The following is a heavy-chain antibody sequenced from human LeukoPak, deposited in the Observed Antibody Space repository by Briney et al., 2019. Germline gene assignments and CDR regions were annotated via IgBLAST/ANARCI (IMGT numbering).Heavy chain of an antibody. D-gene: IGHD3-22*01. CDR1: GGSISSGGYS. V-gene: IGHV4-30-2*01. J-gene: IGHJ3*02. CDR2: IYHSGST. CDR3: ARDGYDSSGRTFFDI. Sequence: LSLTCAVSGGSISSGGYSWSWIRQPPGKGLEWIGYIYHSGSTYYNPSLKSRVTISVDRSKNQFSLKLSSVTAADTAVYYCARDGYDSSGRTFFDIWGQGTMVTVSS.